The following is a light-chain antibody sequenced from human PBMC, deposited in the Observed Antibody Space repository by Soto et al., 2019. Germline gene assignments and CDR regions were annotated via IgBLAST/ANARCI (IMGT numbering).Light chain of an antibody. Sequence: EIVMTQSPATLSVSPGETATLSCRASQSVNSKLAWYQQKPGQAPRLLIYGASGRATGIPARFSGSGSGTEFTLTISSLQSEDFAVYYCQQDSNWPPTFGQGTKVEIK. CDR2: GAS. V-gene: IGKV3-15*01. J-gene: IGKJ1*01. CDR1: QSVNSK. CDR3: QQDSNWPPT.